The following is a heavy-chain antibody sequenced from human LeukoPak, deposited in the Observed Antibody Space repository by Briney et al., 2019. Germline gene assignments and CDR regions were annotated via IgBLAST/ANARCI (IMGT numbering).Heavy chain of an antibody. J-gene: IGHJ6*03. D-gene: IGHD3-3*01. CDR1: GYTFTSYD. CDR3: ARSYYDFWSGYYYKKRTMDV. Sequence: ASVKVSCKASGYTFTSYDINWVRQATGQGLEWMGWMNPNSGNTGYAQKFQGRVTMTRNTSISTAYMELSSPRSEDTAVYYCARSYYDFWSGYYYKKRTMDVWGKGTTVTVSS. V-gene: IGHV1-8*01. CDR2: MNPNSGNT.